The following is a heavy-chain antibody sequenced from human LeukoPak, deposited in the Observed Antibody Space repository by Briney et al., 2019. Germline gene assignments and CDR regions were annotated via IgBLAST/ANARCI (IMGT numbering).Heavy chain of an antibody. D-gene: IGHD3-16*01. J-gene: IGHJ6*03. CDR2: IHHSGST. V-gene: IGHV4-4*02. Sequence: SETLSLTCAVSGGSISSKNWWSWVRQPLGKGLEWIGEIHHSGSTNYKPSLKSRVTISIDQSKNQFSLRLSSVTAADTAVYYCARETSQKGAHYMDVWGKGTTITISS. CDR3: ARETSQKGAHYMDV. CDR1: GGSISSKNW.